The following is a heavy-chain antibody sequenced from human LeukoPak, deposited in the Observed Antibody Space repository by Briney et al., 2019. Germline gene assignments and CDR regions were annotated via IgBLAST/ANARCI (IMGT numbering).Heavy chain of an antibody. CDR3: EKASYDSSGYYTDRCLDY. Sequence: GGSLRLSCSVSGFTFSVYAMHWVRQAPGKGLECVSLISNNGGRTYYADSVKGRFTISRDNSKNTLYLQMSSLRADDTAVYYCEKASYDSSGYYTDRCLDYWGQGTLVTVSS. CDR1: GFTFSVYA. D-gene: IGHD3-22*01. J-gene: IGHJ4*02. CDR2: ISNNGGRT. V-gene: IGHV3-64D*06.